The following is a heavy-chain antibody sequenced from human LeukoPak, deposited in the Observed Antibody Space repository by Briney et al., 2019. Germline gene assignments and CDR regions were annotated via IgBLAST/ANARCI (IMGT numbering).Heavy chain of an antibody. CDR2: ISWNSGSI. Sequence: GGSLRLSCAASGFTFSDYAMHWVRQAPGKGLEWVSGISWNSGSIGYADSVKGRFTISRDNAKNSLYLQMNSLRAEDTALYYCAKSYYYGSGSLNWFDPWGQGTLVTVSS. CDR1: GFTFSDYA. V-gene: IGHV3-9*01. J-gene: IGHJ5*02. CDR3: AKSYYYGSGSLNWFDP. D-gene: IGHD3-10*01.